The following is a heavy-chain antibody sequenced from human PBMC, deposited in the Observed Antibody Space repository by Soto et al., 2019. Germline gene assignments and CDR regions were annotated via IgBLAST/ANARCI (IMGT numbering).Heavy chain of an antibody. V-gene: IGHV4-59*08. J-gene: IGHJ4*02. D-gene: IGHD6-13*01. CDR2: IYYSGST. CDR1: GGSISSYY. CDR3: AGGAVAVPFDY. Sequence: SETLSLTCTVSGGSISSYYWSWIRQPPGKGLEWIGYIYYSGSTNYNPSLKSRVTISVDTSKNQFSLKLSSVTAADTAVYYCAGGAVAVPFDYWGQGTLVTVSS.